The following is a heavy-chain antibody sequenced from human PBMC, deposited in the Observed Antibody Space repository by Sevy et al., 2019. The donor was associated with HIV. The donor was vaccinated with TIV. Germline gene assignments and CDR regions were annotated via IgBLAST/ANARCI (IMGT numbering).Heavy chain of an antibody. CDR3: ARDSGSVAGPYFDY. CDR2: IYYSGST. CDR1: GGSVSSGSDY. Sequence: SETLSLTCTVSGGSVSSGSDYWSWIRQPPGKGLEWIGYIYYSGSTNYNPSLKSRVTISVDTSKNQFSLKLSSVTAADTAVYYCARDSGSVAGPYFDYWGQGTLVTVSS. J-gene: IGHJ4*02. V-gene: IGHV4-61*01. D-gene: IGHD6-19*01.